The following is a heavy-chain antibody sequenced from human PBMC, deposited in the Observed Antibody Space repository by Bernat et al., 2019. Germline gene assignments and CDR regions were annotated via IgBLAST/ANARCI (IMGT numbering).Heavy chain of an antibody. D-gene: IGHD3-3*01. CDR2: IIRNGGST. CDR1: GFSSSTQA. CDR3: LESTTIFGVVIY. Sequence: VQLVESGGGLVQPGGSLRLSCSASGFSSSTQAMHWVRQAPGKGLEYVSGIIRNGGSTYYADSVKGRFTISRDNSKNTLYLQMGSLRPEDTAVYYCLESTTIFGVVIYWGQGTLVTVSS. J-gene: IGHJ4*02. V-gene: IGHV3-64D*06.